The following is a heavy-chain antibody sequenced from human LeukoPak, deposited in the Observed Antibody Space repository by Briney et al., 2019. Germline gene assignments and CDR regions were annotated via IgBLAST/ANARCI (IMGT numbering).Heavy chain of an antibody. Sequence: GGSLRLSCAASGFTFSSFWIHWVRQVPGKGLVWVSLINRDGSSTMYADSVKGRFTISRDNAKNTLYLHMNSLRAEDTAVYHCARDVGGYYDTSGYLDFWGQGTLVTVSS. V-gene: IGHV3-74*03. D-gene: IGHD3-22*01. CDR1: GFTFSSFW. J-gene: IGHJ4*02. CDR3: ARDVGGYYDTSGYLDF. CDR2: INRDGSST.